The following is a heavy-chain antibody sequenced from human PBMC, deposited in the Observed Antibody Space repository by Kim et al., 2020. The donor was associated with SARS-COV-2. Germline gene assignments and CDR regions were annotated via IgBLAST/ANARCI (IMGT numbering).Heavy chain of an antibody. CDR3: ARGYLEFLEWSDPEGWFDP. Sequence: SETLSLTCTVSGGSISSYYWSWIRQPPGKGLEWIGYIYYSGSTNYNPSLKSRVTISVDTSKNQFSLKLSSVTAADTAVYYCARGYLEFLEWSDPEGWFDPWGQGTLVTVSS. CDR1: GGSISSYY. CDR2: IYYSGST. J-gene: IGHJ5*02. D-gene: IGHD3-3*01. V-gene: IGHV4-59*13.